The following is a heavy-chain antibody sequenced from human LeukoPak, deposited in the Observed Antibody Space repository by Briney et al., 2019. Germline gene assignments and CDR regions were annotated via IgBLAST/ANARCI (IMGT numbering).Heavy chain of an antibody. CDR1: GFSFSGYW. V-gene: IGHV3-7*01. CDR3: ARGHPYYFYMDV. Sequence: GGSLRLSCAALGFSFSGYWMTWVRQAPGKGLEWVANIKQAGSEKYYVDSVKGRFTISRDNAKNSLCLEMNSLRAEDTAVYYCARGHPYYFYMDVWGKGTTVTVSS. CDR2: IKQAGSEK. J-gene: IGHJ6*03.